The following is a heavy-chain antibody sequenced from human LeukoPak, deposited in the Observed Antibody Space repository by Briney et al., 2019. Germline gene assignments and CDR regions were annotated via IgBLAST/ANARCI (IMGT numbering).Heavy chain of an antibody. D-gene: IGHD3-22*01. CDR3: AKRGVVIRVILVGFHKEAYYFDA. V-gene: IGHV3-23*01. Sequence: GGSLRLSCAASGFTFSSYAMSWVRQAPGKGLEWVAGISGSAGGTNYANSVKGRFTISRDNRKNTLYLQMNSLRADDTAIYFCAKRGVVIRVILVGFHKEAYYFDAWGQGALVTVSP. CDR2: ISGSAGGT. J-gene: IGHJ4*02. CDR1: GFTFSSYA.